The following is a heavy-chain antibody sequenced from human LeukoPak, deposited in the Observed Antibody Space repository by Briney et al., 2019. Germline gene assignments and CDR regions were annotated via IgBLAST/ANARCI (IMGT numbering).Heavy chain of an antibody. CDR2: FDPEDGET. CDR3: ATVSIAVADYFDY. CDR1: GYTLTELS. Sequence: ASVKVSCKVSGYTLTELSMHWVRQAPGKGLEWMGSFDPEDGETIYAQKFQGRVTMTEDTSTDTAYMELSSLRSEDTAVYYCATVSIAVADYFDYWGQGTLVTVSS. D-gene: IGHD6-19*01. J-gene: IGHJ4*02. V-gene: IGHV1-24*01.